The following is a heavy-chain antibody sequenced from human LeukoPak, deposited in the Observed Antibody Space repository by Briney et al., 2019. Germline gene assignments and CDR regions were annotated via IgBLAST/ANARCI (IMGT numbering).Heavy chain of an antibody. CDR2: IIPIFGTA. Sequence: SVXXXCXGSGGTFSSYAISWVRQAPGQGLXWMXGIIPIFGTANYAQKFQGRVTITADESTSTAYMELSRLRSEDTAVYYCATSRGCSSTSCPFDYWGQGTLVTVSS. J-gene: IGHJ4*02. CDR1: GGTFSSYA. V-gene: IGHV1-69*13. CDR3: ATSRGCSSTSCPFDY. D-gene: IGHD2-2*01.